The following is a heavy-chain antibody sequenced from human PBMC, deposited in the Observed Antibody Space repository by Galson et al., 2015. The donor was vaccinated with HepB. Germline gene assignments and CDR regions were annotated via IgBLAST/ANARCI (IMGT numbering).Heavy chain of an antibody. CDR3: ARDWSSRSQQKIVSRPGGY. CDR2: INPNSGGT. CDR1: GYTFTGYY. V-gene: IGHV1-2*02. Sequence: SVKVSCKASGYTFTGYYMHWVRQAPGQGLEWMGWINPNSGGTNYAQKFQGRVTMTRDTSISTAYMELSRLRSDDTAVYYCARDWSSRSQQKIVSRPGGYWGQGTLVTVSS. D-gene: IGHD3-22*01. J-gene: IGHJ4*02.